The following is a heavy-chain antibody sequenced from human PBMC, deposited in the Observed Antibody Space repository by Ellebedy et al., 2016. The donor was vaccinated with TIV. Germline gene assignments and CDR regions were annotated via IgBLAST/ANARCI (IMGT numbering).Heavy chain of an antibody. CDR2: ISSSSSTI. CDR3: ARVPRTTVTTPDAFDI. D-gene: IGHD4-17*01. Sequence: GESLKISXAASGFTFSSYSMNWVRQAPGKGLEWVSYISSSSSTIYYADSVKGRFTISRDNAKNSLYLQMNSLRAEDTAVYYCARVPRTTVTTPDAFDIWGQGTMVTVSS. V-gene: IGHV3-48*04. CDR1: GFTFSSYS. J-gene: IGHJ3*02.